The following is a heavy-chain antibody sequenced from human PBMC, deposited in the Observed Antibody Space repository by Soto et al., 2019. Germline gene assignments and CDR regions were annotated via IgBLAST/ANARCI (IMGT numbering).Heavy chain of an antibody. V-gene: IGHV1-69*13. CDR3: AREPQNEENYDRSGYYQLAFDI. CDR1: GGTFSSYA. D-gene: IGHD3-22*01. Sequence: GASVKVSCKASGGTFSSYAISWVRQAPGQGLEWMGGIIPIFGTANYAQKFQGRVTITADESTSTAYMELSSLRSEDTAVYYCAREPQNEENYDRSGYYQLAFDIWGQGTMVTVSS. J-gene: IGHJ3*02. CDR2: IIPIFGTA.